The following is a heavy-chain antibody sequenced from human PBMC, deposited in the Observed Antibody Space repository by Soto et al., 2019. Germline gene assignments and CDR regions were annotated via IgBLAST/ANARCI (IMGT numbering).Heavy chain of an antibody. D-gene: IGHD1-7*01. CDR1: GGSLAGYY. J-gene: IGHJ4*02. Sequence: PSETLSLTCGVYGGSLAGYYWTWIRQPPGKGLEWIGEIYYSGDTQYSPSLKTRVTISVDTPKRQFSLKLGSVTAADTAVYYCASRDPGTSVDYWGQGTLVTVSS. CDR2: IYYSGDT. CDR3: ASRDPGTSVDY. V-gene: IGHV4-34*01.